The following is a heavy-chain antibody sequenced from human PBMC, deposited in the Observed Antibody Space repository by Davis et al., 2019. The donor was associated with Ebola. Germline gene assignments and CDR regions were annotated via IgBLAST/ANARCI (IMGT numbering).Heavy chain of an antibody. V-gene: IGHV3-30*18. CDR2: ISYDGSNK. Sequence: GESLKISCAASGFTFSSYGMHWVRQAPGKGLEWVAVISYDGSNKYYADSVKGRFTISRDNSKNTLYLQMNSLRAEDTAVYYCAKVGGIAAADDYWGQGTLVTVSS. J-gene: IGHJ4*02. CDR3: AKVGGIAAADDY. D-gene: IGHD6-13*01. CDR1: GFTFSSYG.